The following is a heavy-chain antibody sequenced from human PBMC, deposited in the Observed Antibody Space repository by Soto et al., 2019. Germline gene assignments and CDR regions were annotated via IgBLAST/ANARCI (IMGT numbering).Heavy chain of an antibody. V-gene: IGHV4-39*01. D-gene: IGHD3-3*01. J-gene: IGHJ4*02. CDR2: IYYSGST. CDR1: GGSISSSSYY. CDR3: ARQDDFWSGYPVY. Sequence: SETLSLTCTVSGGSISSSSYYWGWIRQPPGKGLEWIGSIYYSGSTYYNPSLKSRVTISVDTSKNQFSLKLSSVTAADTAVYYCARQDDFWSGYPVYWGQGTLVTVSS.